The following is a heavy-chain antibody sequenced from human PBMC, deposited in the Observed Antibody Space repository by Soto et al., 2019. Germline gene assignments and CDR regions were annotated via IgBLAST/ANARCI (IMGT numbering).Heavy chain of an antibody. CDR2: IDPADSYT. D-gene: IGHD3-16*01. CDR1: GHSLTSFW. CDR3: AGPGTYASYGMEV. J-gene: IGHJ6*02. V-gene: IGHV5-10-1*01. Sequence: PGESLKISCKASGHSLTSFWITWVRQMPGKGLEWMGRIDPADSYTNYSPSFQGHVTMSADKSTRTAFLQWSSLRASDSAMYYCAGPGTYASYGMEVWGQGTTVTVS.